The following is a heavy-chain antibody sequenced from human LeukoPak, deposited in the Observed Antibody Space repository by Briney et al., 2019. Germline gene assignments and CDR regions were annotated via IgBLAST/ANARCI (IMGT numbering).Heavy chain of an antibody. CDR1: GFPFSSNY. J-gene: IGHJ5*02. CDR2: IYSGGST. V-gene: IGHV3-53*01. CDR3: ARDKWRTTVTKDWFDP. D-gene: IGHD4-17*01. Sequence: PGGSLRLSCAASGFPFSSNYMSWVRQAPGKGLEWVSVIYSGGSTYYADSVKGRFTISRDNSKNTLYLQMDSLRAEDTAVYYCARDKWRTTVTKDWFDPWGQGTLVTVSS.